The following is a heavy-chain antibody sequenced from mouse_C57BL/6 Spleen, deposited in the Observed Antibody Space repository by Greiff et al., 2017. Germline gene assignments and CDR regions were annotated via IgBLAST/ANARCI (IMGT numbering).Heavy chain of an antibody. V-gene: IGHV1-42*01. D-gene: IGHD1-1*01. CDR3: ARRYYGSSPAWFAY. Sequence: VHVKQSGPELVKPGASVKISCKASGYSFTGYYMNWVKQSPEKSLEWIGEINPSTGGTTYNQKFKAKATLTVDKSSSTAYMQLKSLTSEDSAVYYCARRYYGSSPAWFAYWGQGTLVTVSA. CDR1: GYSFTGYY. J-gene: IGHJ3*01. CDR2: INPSTGGT.